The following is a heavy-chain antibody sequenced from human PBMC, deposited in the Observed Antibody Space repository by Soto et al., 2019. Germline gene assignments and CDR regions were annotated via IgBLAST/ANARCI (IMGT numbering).Heavy chain of an antibody. CDR2: ISAYNGNT. CDR3: AREEQWLGHDAFDI. J-gene: IGHJ3*02. V-gene: IGHV1-18*01. D-gene: IGHD6-19*01. Sequence: ASVKVSCKASGYTFTSYGISWVRQAPGQGLEWMGWISAYNGNTNYAQKLQGRVTMTTDTSTSTAYMELRSLRSDDTAVCYCAREEQWLGHDAFDIWGQGTMVTVSS. CDR1: GYTFTSYG.